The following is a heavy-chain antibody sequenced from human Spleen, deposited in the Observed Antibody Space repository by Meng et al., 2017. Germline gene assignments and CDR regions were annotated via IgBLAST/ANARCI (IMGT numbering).Heavy chain of an antibody. J-gene: IGHJ4*02. CDR1: GGSFSSASYY. CDR3: AKVHSNSPYFDY. D-gene: IGHD6-6*01. Sequence: QVQLQGSGPGLVKPSQTLSLTCSVSGGSFSSASYYWSWIRQHPGKGLEWIGEINHSGSTNYNPSLKSRVTISVDKSKNQFSLKLSSVTAADTAVYYCAKVHSNSPYFDYWGQGTLVTVSS. CDR2: INHSGST. V-gene: IGHV4-31*03.